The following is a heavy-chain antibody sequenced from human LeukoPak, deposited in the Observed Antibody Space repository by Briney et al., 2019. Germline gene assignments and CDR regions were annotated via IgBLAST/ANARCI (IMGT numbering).Heavy chain of an antibody. CDR2: IYTSGST. CDR3: ARDQDVQWLVLDAFDI. Sequence: SETLSLTCTVSGGSISSYYWSWIRPPAGKGLEWIGRIYTSGSTNYNPSLKSRVTMSVDTSKNQYSLKLSSVTAADTAVYYCARDQDVQWLVLDAFDIWGQGTMVTVSS. D-gene: IGHD6-19*01. CDR1: GGSISSYY. J-gene: IGHJ3*02. V-gene: IGHV4-4*07.